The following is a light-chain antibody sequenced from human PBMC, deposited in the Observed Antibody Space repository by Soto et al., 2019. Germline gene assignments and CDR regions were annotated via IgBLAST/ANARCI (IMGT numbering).Light chain of an antibody. J-gene: IGKJ4*01. CDR1: QSVSSSY. CDR2: GAS. Sequence: EIVLTQSPGTLSLCPGERATVSCRASQSVSSSYLAWYQQKPGQAPRLLIYGASSRATGIPDRFSGSGSGTEFTLTISSLQSEDFAVYYCQQYNSWPLTFGGGTKVDI. CDR3: QQYNSWPLT. V-gene: IGKV3-20*01.